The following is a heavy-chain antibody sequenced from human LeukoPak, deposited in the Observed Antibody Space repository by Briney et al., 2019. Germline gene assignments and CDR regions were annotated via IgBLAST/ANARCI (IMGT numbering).Heavy chain of an antibody. CDR3: ARAGYSSSFNWFDP. Sequence: PGGSLRLSCAASGFTFSSYWMHWVRQAPGKGLVWVSCINIDGSRTTYADSVKGRFTISRDNAKNTLYLQMHSLRAEDTAVYYCARAGYSSSFNWFDPWGQGTLVTVSS. CDR2: INIDGSRT. V-gene: IGHV3-74*01. J-gene: IGHJ5*02. D-gene: IGHD6-13*01. CDR1: GFTFSSYW.